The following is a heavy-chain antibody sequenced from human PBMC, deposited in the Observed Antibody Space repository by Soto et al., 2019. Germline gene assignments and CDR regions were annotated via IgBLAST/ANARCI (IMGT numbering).Heavy chain of an antibody. V-gene: IGHV6-1*01. D-gene: IGHD6-13*01. CDR3: ARDLHFGYSSSWYWFDP. CDR2: TYYRSKWYN. J-gene: IGHJ5*02. Sequence: SQTLSLTCAISGDSVSSNSAAWNWIRQSPSRGLEWLGRTYYRSKWYNDYAVSVKSRITINPDTSKNQFSLQLNSVTPEDTAVYYCARDLHFGYSSSWYWFDPWGQGTLVTV. CDR1: GDSVSSNSAA.